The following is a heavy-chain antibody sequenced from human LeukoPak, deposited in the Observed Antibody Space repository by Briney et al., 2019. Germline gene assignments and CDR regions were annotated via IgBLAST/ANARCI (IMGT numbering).Heavy chain of an antibody. CDR2: IDGNGRTT. V-gene: IGHV3-74*01. Sequence: PGGSLRLSCAASGFTFSSEWMHWVRQAPGRGLVWISHIDGNGRTTNYGDSVRGRFTVSRDNAKNTLYPQMNSLRAEDTAVYYCARDVPRTSGPWGQGTLITVS. J-gene: IGHJ5*02. CDR3: ARDVPRTSGP. CDR1: GFTFSSEW. D-gene: IGHD3-10*01.